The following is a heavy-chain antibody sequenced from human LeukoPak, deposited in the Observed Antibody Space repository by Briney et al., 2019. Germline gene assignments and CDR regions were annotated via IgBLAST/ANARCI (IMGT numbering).Heavy chain of an antibody. CDR1: GGSISSYY. J-gene: IGHJ4*02. CDR3: ARAGWNYEKDY. D-gene: IGHD1-7*01. V-gene: IGHV4-59*01. Sequence: SETLSLTCTVSGGSISSYYWSWIRQPPGKGLEWIGYIYYSGSTNYNPSLKSRVTISVDMSKNQFSLKLSSVTAADTAVYYCARAGWNYEKDYWGQGTLVTVSS. CDR2: IYYSGST.